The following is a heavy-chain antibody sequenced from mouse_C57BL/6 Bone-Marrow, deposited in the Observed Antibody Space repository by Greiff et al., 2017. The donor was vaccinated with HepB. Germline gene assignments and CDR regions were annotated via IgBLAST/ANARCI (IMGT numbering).Heavy chain of an antibody. D-gene: IGHD2-2*01. J-gene: IGHJ2*01. CDR3: ARDGYGYVDY. CDR1: GYTFTSYW. V-gene: IGHV1-61*01. CDR2: IYPSDSET. Sequence: QVQLQQPGAELVRPGSSVKLSCKASGYTFTSYWMDWVKQRPGQGLEWIGNIYPSDSETHYNQKFKDKATLTVDKSSSTAYMQLSSLTSEDSAVYYCARDGYGYVDYWGQGTTLTVSS.